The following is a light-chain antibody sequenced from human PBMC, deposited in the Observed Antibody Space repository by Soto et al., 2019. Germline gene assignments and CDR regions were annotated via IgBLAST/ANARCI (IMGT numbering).Light chain of an antibody. Sequence: DIQMTQSPSTLSAYIGDRVTITCRASQSISSWLAWYQQKPGKAPKLLIYKASNLESGVPSRFSGSGSGTEFTLTISSLQPDDFATYYCEQYNRYPCTFGQGTKV. CDR2: KAS. J-gene: IGKJ1*01. CDR1: QSISSW. V-gene: IGKV1-5*03. CDR3: EQYNRYPCT.